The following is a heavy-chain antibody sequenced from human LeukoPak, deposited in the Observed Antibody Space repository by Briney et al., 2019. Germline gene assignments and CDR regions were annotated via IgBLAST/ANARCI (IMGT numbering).Heavy chain of an antibody. Sequence: GGSLRLSCAASEFTLSTYWMSWVRQAPGKGLEWVANIKQDGSEKYYVDSVKGRFTISRDNAKNSLYLQMKSLRAEDTAVYYCARDRHDYTHYFDYWGQGTLVTVSS. D-gene: IGHD4-11*01. CDR3: ARDRHDYTHYFDY. V-gene: IGHV3-7*01. CDR1: EFTLSTYW. J-gene: IGHJ4*02. CDR2: IKQDGSEK.